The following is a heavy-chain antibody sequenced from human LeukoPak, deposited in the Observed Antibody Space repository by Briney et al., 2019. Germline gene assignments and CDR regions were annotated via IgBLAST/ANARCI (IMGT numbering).Heavy chain of an antibody. CDR2: ISSSSSYI. CDR1: GFTFSSYS. V-gene: IGHV3-21*01. Sequence: GGSLRLSCAASGFTFSSYSMNWVRQAPGKGLEWVSSISSSSSYIYYADSVKGRFTISRDNAKNSLYLQMNSLRAEDTAVYYCAREAAGTFPYYYYYMDVWGKGTTVTISS. J-gene: IGHJ6*03. D-gene: IGHD6-13*01. CDR3: AREAAGTFPYYYYYMDV.